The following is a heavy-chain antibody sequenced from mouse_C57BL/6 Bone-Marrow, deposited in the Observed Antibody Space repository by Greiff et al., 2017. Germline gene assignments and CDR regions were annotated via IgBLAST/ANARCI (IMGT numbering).Heavy chain of an antibody. CDR2: ISSGGDYI. J-gene: IGHJ4*01. V-gene: IGHV5-9-1*02. Sequence: EVQLVESGEGLVKPGGSLKLSCAASGFTFSSYAMSWVRQTPEKRLEWVAYISSGGDYIYYADNVKGRFTISRANAVNTLYLQLTCLKSEVKAMYTWTRDPAVVYLDYWGQGTSVTVSS. CDR1: GFTFSSYA. CDR3: TRDPAVVYLDY. D-gene: IGHD1-1*02.